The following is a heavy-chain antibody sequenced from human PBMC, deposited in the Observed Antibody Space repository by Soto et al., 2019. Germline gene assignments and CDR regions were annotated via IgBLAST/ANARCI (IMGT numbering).Heavy chain of an antibody. D-gene: IGHD3-3*01. CDR1: GYTLTELS. Sequence: ASVKVSCKVSGYTLTELSMHWVRRAPGKGLEWMGGFDPEDGETIYAQKFQGRVTMTEDTSTDTAYMELSSLRSEDTAVYYCATGPRVFGVVPAPNYFDYWGQGTLVTVS. CDR2: FDPEDGET. CDR3: ATGPRVFGVVPAPNYFDY. J-gene: IGHJ4*02. V-gene: IGHV1-24*01.